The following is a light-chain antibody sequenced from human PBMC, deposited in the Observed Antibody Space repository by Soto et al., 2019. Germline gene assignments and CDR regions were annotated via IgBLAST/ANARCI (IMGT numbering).Light chain of an antibody. CDR3: SSYTSSSTRHVV. J-gene: IGLJ2*01. CDR1: SSDVGGYNY. V-gene: IGLV2-14*01. CDR2: DVS. Sequence: QSALTQPASVSGSPGQSITISCTGTSSDVGGYNYVSWYQQHPGKAPKLMIYDVSNRPSGVSSRFSVSKSGNTASLTISGLQAEDEADYYCSSYTSSSTRHVVFGGGTKLTVL.